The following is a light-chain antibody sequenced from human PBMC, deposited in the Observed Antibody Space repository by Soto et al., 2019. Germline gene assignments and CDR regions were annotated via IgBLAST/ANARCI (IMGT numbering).Light chain of an antibody. CDR2: XXT. CDR3: SSYTSTNTLV. Sequence: QSALTQPASVSGSPGQSITISCTGTRSDVGGYNFVSWYQQHPGKVPKLLIXXXTXXXXXXXXXXSASKSANTASLTISGXXXXXXXXXYCSSYTSTNTLVFGGGTKLTVL. V-gene: IGLV2-14*01. J-gene: IGLJ2*01. CDR1: RSDVGGYNF.